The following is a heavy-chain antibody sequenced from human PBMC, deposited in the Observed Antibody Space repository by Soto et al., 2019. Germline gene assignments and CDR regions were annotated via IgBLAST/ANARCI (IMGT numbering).Heavy chain of an antibody. D-gene: IGHD2-2*01. V-gene: IGHV4-59*01. CDR1: GGSISSYY. CDR2: IYYSGST. J-gene: IGHJ5*02. CDR3: ARVGDYCSSTSCYDNWFDP. Sequence: PSETLSLTCTVSGGSISSYYWSWIRQPPGKGLEWIGYIYYSGSTNYNPSLKSRVTISVDTSKNQFSLELSSVTAADTAVYYCARVGDYCSSTSCYDNWFDPWGQGTLVTVSS.